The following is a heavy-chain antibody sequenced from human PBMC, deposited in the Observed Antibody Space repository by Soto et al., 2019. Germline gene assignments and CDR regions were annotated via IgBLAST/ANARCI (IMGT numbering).Heavy chain of an antibody. V-gene: IGHV4-59*08. CDR1: GGSISSYY. CDR2: IYYSGST. D-gene: IGHD3-10*01. CDR3: ARLVRGAFDI. Sequence: PSETLSLTCTVSGGSISSYYCSWLRQPPGKGLEWIGYIYYSGSTNYNPSLKSRVTISVDTSKNQYSLKLSSVTAADTAVYYCARLVRGAFDIWGQGTMVTVSS. J-gene: IGHJ3*02.